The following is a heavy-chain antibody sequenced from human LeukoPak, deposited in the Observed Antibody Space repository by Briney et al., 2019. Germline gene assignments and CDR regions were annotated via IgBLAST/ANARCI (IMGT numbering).Heavy chain of an antibody. V-gene: IGHV4-31*03. Sequence: SETLSLTCTVSGGSISSGGYSWSWIRQHPGKGLEWIGYIYYSGSTYYNPSLKSRVTISVDTSKNQFSLKLSSVTAADTAVYYCARDRFDYALDYYGMDVWGQGTTVTVSS. CDR3: ARDRFDYALDYYGMDV. D-gene: IGHD4-17*01. CDR1: GGSISSGGYS. CDR2: IYYSGST. J-gene: IGHJ6*02.